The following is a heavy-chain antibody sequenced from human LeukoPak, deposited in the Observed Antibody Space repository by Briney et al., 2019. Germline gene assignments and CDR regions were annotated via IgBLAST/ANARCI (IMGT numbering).Heavy chain of an antibody. CDR2: ISYDGSNK. V-gene: IGHV3-30-3*01. CDR1: GFTFSSYA. CDR3: ARGGRYSRAFDI. Sequence: GGSLRLSCAASGFTFSSYAMHWVRQAPGKGLEWVAVISYDGSNKYYADSVKGRFTISRDNSKSTLYLQMNSLRAEDTAVYYCARGGRYSRAFDIWGQGTMVTVSS. J-gene: IGHJ3*02. D-gene: IGHD3-9*01.